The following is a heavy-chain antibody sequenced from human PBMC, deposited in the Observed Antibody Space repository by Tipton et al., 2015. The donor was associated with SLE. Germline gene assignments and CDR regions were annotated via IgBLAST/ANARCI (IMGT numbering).Heavy chain of an antibody. V-gene: IGHV4-31*03. CDR1: GGSISRVGYY. CDR3: ASPGGGSGSFDAFDI. D-gene: IGHD3-10*01. CDR2: IYYSGST. J-gene: IGHJ3*02. Sequence: GLVKPSQTLSLTRTVSGGSISRVGYYWTWIRQHPGKALEWIGYIYYSGSTYYNPSLKSRVTISVDTSKNQFSLDLTSVTAADTAVYYCASPGGGSGSFDAFDIWGQGTMVTVSS.